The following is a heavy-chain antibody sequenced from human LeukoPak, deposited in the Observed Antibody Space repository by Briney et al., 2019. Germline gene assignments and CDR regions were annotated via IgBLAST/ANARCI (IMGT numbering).Heavy chain of an antibody. CDR3: AKGYYYDSSGYYSPFDY. J-gene: IGHJ4*02. D-gene: IGHD3-22*01. Sequence: SGGSLRLSCAASGFTFSSYGMHWIRQAPGKGLEWVAVISYDGNNRYYADSVKGRFTISRDNSKNTLYLQMNSLRAEDTAVYYCAKGYYYDSSGYYSPFDYWGQGTLVTVSS. CDR2: ISYDGNNR. V-gene: IGHV3-30*18. CDR1: GFTFSSYG.